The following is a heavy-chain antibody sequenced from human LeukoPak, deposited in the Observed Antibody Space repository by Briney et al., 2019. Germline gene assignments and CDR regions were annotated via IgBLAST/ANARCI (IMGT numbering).Heavy chain of an antibody. CDR1: GYTFTGYY. Sequence: ASVKVSCKASGYTFTGYYMHWVRQAPGQGLEWMGWINPNSGGTNYAQKFQGRVTMTRDTSISTAYMELSRLRSDDTAVYYCARVNRPSYYALRWDYFDYWGQGTLVTVSS. CDR3: ARVNRPSYYALRWDYFDY. J-gene: IGHJ4*02. CDR2: INPNSGGT. V-gene: IGHV1-2*02. D-gene: IGHD2-2*01.